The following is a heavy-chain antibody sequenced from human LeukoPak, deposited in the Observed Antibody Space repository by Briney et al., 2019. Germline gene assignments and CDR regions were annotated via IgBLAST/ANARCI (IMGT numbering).Heavy chain of an antibody. CDR3: AGEETDYDILTGYYNAAFDI. J-gene: IGHJ3*02. CDR1: GFTFSSYW. CDR2: IKQDGSEK. V-gene: IGHV3-7*03. D-gene: IGHD3-9*01. Sequence: PGGSLRLSCAASGFTFSSYWMSWVRQAPGKGLEWVANIKQDGSEKYYADSVKGRFTISRDNAKNSLYLQMNSLRAEDTAVYYCAGEETDYDILTGYYNAAFDIWGQGTVVTVSS.